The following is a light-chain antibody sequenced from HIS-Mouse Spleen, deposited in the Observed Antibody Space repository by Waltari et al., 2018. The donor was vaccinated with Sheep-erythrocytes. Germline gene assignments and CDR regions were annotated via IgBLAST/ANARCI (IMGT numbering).Light chain of an antibody. CDR3: QAAYSSGTYVV. J-gene: IGLJ2*01. CDR1: ALPKQY. CDR2: KDS. V-gene: IGLV3-25*03. Sequence: SYELTQPPSVSVSPGQTARITCSGDALPKQYAYWYQQKPGQARVLVIYKDSERPSGIPERFSGSSSGTTVTLTISGVQAEDEADYCCQAAYSSGTYVVFGGETKLTVL.